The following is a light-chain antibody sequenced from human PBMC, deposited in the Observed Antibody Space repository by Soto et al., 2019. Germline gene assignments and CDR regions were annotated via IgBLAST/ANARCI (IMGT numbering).Light chain of an antibody. J-gene: IGKJ1*01. CDR1: QSINGW. CDR3: QHYNSYSEA. CDR2: KAS. V-gene: IGKV1-5*03. Sequence: VQLTQSTSTLSASVGDIVTITCRASQSINGWLAWYQQKPGQAPNLLIYKASTLESGVPSRFSGSGSGTEFTLTISSLQPDDFATYYCQHYNSYSEAFGQGTKVDIK.